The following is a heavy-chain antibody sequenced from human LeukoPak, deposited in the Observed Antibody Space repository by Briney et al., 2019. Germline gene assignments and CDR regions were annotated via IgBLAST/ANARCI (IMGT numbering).Heavy chain of an antibody. Sequence: GGSLRLSCAASGFTFSSYEMNWVRQAPGKGLEWVASIKEDGSEKYYVDSVKGRFTISRDNAKNSLFLQMNSLRGDDTAVYYCARNAFDYWGQGTLVTVSS. V-gene: IGHV3-7*01. CDR2: IKEDGSEK. J-gene: IGHJ4*02. CDR3: ARNAFDY. CDR1: GFTFSSYE. D-gene: IGHD4-11*01.